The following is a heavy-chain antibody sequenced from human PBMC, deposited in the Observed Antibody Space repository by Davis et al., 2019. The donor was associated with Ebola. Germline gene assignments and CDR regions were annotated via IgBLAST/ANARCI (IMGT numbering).Heavy chain of an antibody. D-gene: IGHD4-23*01. Sequence: GESLKISCPASGFTFGDYAFSWVRQAPGKGLEWVSSISSSSSYIYYADSVKGRFTISRDNAKNSLFLQMNSLRADDTALYYCASGDGRGNSYDMDVWGQGTTVIVSS. CDR2: ISSSSSYI. CDR3: ASGDGRGNSYDMDV. V-gene: IGHV3-21*04. J-gene: IGHJ6*02. CDR1: GFTFGDYA.